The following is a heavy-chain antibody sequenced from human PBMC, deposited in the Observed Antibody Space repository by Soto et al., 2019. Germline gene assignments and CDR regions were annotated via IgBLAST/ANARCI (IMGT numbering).Heavy chain of an antibody. J-gene: IGHJ5*02. D-gene: IGHD6-13*01. Sequence: ASVKVSCKAPGGTFSSYAISWVRQAPGQGLEWMGGIIPIFGTANYAQKFQGRVTITADESTSTAYMELSSLRSEDTAVYYCARARVAKLEAAAGPRGRWFDPWGQGTLVTVSS. CDR3: ARARVAKLEAAAGPRGRWFDP. V-gene: IGHV1-69*13. CDR1: GGTFSSYA. CDR2: IIPIFGTA.